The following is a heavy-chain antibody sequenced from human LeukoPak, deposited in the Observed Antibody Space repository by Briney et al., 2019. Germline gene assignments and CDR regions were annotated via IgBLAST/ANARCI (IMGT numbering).Heavy chain of an antibody. V-gene: IGHV3-20*04. CDR1: GFTFDDYG. CDR3: ATLYDFWSAYYPN. D-gene: IGHD3-3*01. CDR2: INWSGGST. Sequence: GGSLRLSCAASGFTFDDYGMSWVRHAPGKGMKWVSGINWSGGSTGYADSVKGRFTISRDNAKNSLYLQMNSLRAEDTALYYCATLYDFWSAYYPNWGQGTLVTVSS. J-gene: IGHJ4*02.